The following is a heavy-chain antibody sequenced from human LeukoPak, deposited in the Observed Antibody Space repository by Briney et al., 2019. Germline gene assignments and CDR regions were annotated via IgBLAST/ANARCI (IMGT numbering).Heavy chain of an antibody. J-gene: IGHJ6*03. Sequence: GGSLRLSCAASGFSFSGHSMAWVRQAPGKGLEWISYISRISTTIHYADSVKGRLTISRDNSKNTLYLQMNSLRAEDTAVYYCAKGSYYYCMDVWGKGTTVTVSS. CDR3: AKGSYYYCMDV. CDR2: ISRISTTI. CDR1: GFSFSGHS. V-gene: IGHV3-48*01.